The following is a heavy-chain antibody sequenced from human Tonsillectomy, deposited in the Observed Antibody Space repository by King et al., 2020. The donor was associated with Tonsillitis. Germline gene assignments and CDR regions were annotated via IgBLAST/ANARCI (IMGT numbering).Heavy chain of an antibody. CDR2: ITHTGST. Sequence: VQLQQWGAGLLKPSETLSLTCAVYGASFSDYYWSWIRQAPGKGLDWIGDITHTGSTNCNPSLRSLVTISVDTSMNQFSLRLSSVTAADTAVYYCARVSGSGSYYNPFDYWGQGTLVTVSS. V-gene: IGHV4-34*01. CDR1: GASFSDYY. D-gene: IGHD3-10*01. CDR3: ARVSGSGSYYNPFDY. J-gene: IGHJ4*02.